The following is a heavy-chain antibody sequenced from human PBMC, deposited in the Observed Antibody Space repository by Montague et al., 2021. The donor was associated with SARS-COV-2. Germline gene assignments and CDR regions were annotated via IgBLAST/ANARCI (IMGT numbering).Heavy chain of an antibody. Sequence: SETLSLTCAVYGGSFSGYYWSWMRQPPGKGLEWIGEINHSGSTNCNPSLKSRVTISVDTSKNQFSLKLSSVTAADTAVYYCARVRAVPAAGRIFSLGRSYYGMDAWGQGTTVTVSS. V-gene: IGHV4-34*01. CDR3: ARVRAVPAAGRIFSLGRSYYGMDA. J-gene: IGHJ6*02. CDR2: INHSGST. CDR1: GGSFSGYY. D-gene: IGHD2-2*01.